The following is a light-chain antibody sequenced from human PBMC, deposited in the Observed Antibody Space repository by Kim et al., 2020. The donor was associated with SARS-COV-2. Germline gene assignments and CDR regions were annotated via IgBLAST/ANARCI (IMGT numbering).Light chain of an antibody. Sequence: DIQMTQSPSSLSASVGDRVTITCRASQSIKNYVNWYQQKSGEAPNLRIYDASTLQSGVSSRFSGGGSGTDFTLTISSLQPEDFATYYCQQSYSAPYTFGQGTKLEI. V-gene: IGKV1-39*01. J-gene: IGKJ2*01. CDR2: DAS. CDR1: QSIKNY. CDR3: QQSYSAPYT.